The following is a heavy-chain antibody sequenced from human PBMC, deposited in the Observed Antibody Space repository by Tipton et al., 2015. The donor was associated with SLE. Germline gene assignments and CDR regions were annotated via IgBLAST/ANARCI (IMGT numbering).Heavy chain of an antibody. D-gene: IGHD5-12*01. CDR3: ARERDCGSDCFGSYYYYMDV. CDR2: ISSTGNT. CDR1: GGSIGSGSYL. J-gene: IGHJ6*03. V-gene: IGHV4-31*03. Sequence: TLSLTCSVSGGSIGSGSYLWSWIRQPPGKRLEWIWYISSTGNTYYNPSLKSRLTISIDTSKNQFSLNLNSVTAADTAMYFCARERDCGSDCFGSYYYYMDVWGKGTTVTVSS.